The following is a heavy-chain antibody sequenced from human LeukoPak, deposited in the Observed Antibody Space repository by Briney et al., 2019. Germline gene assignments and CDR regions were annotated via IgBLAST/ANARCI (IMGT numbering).Heavy chain of an antibody. J-gene: IGHJ4*02. CDR3: ARDREIFGDFDY. V-gene: IGHV3-21*01. Sequence: PGGSLRLSCAASGFTFSSYSMNWVRQAPGKGLEWVSSITSSSSYIYYADSVKGRFTISGDNAKNSLYLQMNSLRAEDTAVYYCARDREIFGDFDYWGQGTLVTVSS. D-gene: IGHD3-3*01. CDR1: GFTFSSYS. CDR2: ITSSSSYI.